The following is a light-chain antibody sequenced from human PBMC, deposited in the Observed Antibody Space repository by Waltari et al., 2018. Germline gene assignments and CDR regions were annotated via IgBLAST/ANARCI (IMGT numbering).Light chain of an antibody. V-gene: IGKV3-11*01. J-gene: IGKJ4*01. CDR3: QQGRNWPPLT. Sequence: EIVLTQSPATLSVSPGERATLSCRASQSVSIYLAWYQQKPGQAPRLLIYDTSNRATGSQARFSGSGSGKDFPLTIRILESEESAVYYCQQGRNWPPLTAGGGTKVESK. CDR2: DTS. CDR1: QSVSIY.